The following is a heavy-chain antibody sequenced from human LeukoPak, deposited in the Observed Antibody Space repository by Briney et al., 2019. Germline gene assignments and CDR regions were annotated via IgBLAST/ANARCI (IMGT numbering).Heavy chain of an antibody. CDR1: GGSISSGSYY. D-gene: IGHD1-26*01. CDR3: ARDGRDRPYAFDI. V-gene: IGHV4-61*02. J-gene: IGHJ3*02. CDR2: IYTSGST. Sequence: SETLSLTCTVSGGSISSGSYYWSWIRQPAGKGLEWIGRIYTSGSTNYNPSLKSRVTISVDTSKNQFSLKLSSVTAADTAVYYCARDGRDRPYAFDIWGQGTMVTVSS.